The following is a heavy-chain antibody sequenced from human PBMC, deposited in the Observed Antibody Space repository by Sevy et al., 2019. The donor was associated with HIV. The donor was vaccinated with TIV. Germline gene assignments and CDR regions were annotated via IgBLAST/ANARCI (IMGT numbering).Heavy chain of an antibody. V-gene: IGHV4-59*01. J-gene: IGHJ4*02. D-gene: IGHD6-13*01. CDR2: IYYSGST. CDR1: GGSISNYF. Sequence: SETLSLTCIVSGGSISNYFWSWIRQPPGKGLEWIGYIYYSGSTNYNPSLKSRVTISVETSKNQFSLKLSSVTAADTAVYYCARESIGAVGDFDYWGQGTLVTVSS. CDR3: ARESIGAVGDFDY.